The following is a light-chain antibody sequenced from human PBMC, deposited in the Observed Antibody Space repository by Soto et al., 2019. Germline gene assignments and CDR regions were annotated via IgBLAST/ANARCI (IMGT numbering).Light chain of an antibody. CDR1: SSDVGGYNY. CDR2: EVS. V-gene: IGLV2-14*01. CDR3: SSYTSSSTLV. Sequence: SGLTQPASVSGSPGQSITISCTGTSSDVGGYNYVSWYQQHPGKAPKLMIYEVSNRLSGVSNRFSGSKSGNTASLTISGLQAEDEADYYCSSYTSSSTLVFGTGTNVTVL. J-gene: IGLJ1*01.